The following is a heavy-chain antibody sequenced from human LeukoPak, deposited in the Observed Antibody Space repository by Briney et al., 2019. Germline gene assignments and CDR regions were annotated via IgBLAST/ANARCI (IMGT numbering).Heavy chain of an antibody. V-gene: IGHV4-61*02. CDR1: GGSISSGSYY. J-gene: IGHJ4*02. CDR3: ARELTIFGVVTNDY. CDR2: IYTSGST. Sequence: PSETLSLTCTVSGGSISSGSYYWSWIRQPAGKGLEWIGRIYTSGSTNYNPSLKSRVTISVDTSKNQFSLKLSSVTAADTVVYYCARELTIFGVVTNDYWGQGTLVTVSS. D-gene: IGHD3-3*01.